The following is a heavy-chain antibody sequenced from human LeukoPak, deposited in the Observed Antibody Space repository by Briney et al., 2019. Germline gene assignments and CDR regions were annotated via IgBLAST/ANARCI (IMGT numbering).Heavy chain of an antibody. Sequence: GGCLRLSCAASGFTFSSYGMHWVRQAPGKGLEWVAVIWYDGSNKYYADSVKGRFTISRDNSKNTLYLQMNSLRAEDTAVYYCARARMATIFLDYWGQGTLVTVSS. CDR2: IWYDGSNK. V-gene: IGHV3-33*01. D-gene: IGHD5-24*01. CDR3: ARARMATIFLDY. J-gene: IGHJ4*02. CDR1: GFTFSSYG.